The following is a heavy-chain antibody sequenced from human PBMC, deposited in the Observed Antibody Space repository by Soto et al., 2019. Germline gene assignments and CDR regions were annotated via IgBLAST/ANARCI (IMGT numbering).Heavy chain of an antibody. D-gene: IGHD2-2*01. Sequence: GASVKVSCKASGGTFSSYTISWVRQAPGQGLEWMGRIIPILGIANYAQKFQGRVTITADKSTSTAYMELSSLRSEDTAVYYCARGGVPAAMRVPQAWGQGTLVTVSS. CDR1: GGTFSSYT. V-gene: IGHV1-69*02. CDR2: IIPILGIA. J-gene: IGHJ5*02. CDR3: ARGGVPAAMRVPQA.